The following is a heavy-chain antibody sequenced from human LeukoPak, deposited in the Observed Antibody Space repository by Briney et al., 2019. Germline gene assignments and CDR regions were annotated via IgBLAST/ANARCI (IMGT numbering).Heavy chain of an antibody. CDR3: ARDSGYSSSWYWRNWFDP. V-gene: IGHV3-7*01. CDR2: IKEDGSEK. Sequence: GGSLRLSCAASGFTFSSYWMSWVRQAPGKGLEWVANIKEDGSEKHYVDSVKGRFTISRDNAKNSLYLQMNSLRAEDTAVYYCARDSGYSSSWYWRNWFDPWGQGTLVTVSS. J-gene: IGHJ5*02. D-gene: IGHD6-13*01. CDR1: GFTFSSYW.